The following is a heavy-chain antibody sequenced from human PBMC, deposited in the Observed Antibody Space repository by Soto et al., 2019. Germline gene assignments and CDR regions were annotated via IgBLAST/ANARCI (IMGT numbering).Heavy chain of an antibody. J-gene: IGHJ4*02. V-gene: IGHV3-11*01. D-gene: IGHD1-26*01. CDR2: ITSGSTI. Sequence: QVHLVESGGGLVKPGGSLRLSCAASGFTFSDYSMSWIRQAPGKGLEWVSYITSGSTIYYADSVKGRFTISRDNAKNSLYLQMNSLRAEDTAVYYCATTGKWEPTAYWGQGTLVTVSS. CDR1: GFTFSDYS. CDR3: ATTGKWEPTAY.